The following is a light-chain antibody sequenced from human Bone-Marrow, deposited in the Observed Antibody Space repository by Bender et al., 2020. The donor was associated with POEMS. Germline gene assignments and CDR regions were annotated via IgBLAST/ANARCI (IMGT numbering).Light chain of an antibody. V-gene: IGLV3-25*03. CDR2: KDT. J-gene: IGLJ3*02. CDR3: QTSDSTGAWV. CDR1: GLSKQF. Sequence: SYEVTQPPSVSVSPGQTARITCSGDGLSKQFSFWYQQRPGRAPVLIIFKDTERPSGIPKRFSGSDSGTTVTLTITGVRAEDEADYYCQTSDSTGAWVFGGGTKLTVL.